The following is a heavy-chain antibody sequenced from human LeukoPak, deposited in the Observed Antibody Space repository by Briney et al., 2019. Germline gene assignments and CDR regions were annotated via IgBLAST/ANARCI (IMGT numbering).Heavy chain of an antibody. CDR3: ARQGLLNWFDP. Sequence: PSETLSLTCTVSGGSISGSSYYWGWIRQPPGKGLEWIGTIYYSGSTYYNPSLKSRVTISVDTSKNQFFLKLISVTAADTAVYYCARQGLLNWFDPWGQGTLVTVSS. V-gene: IGHV4-39*01. CDR2: IYYSGST. CDR1: GGSISGSSYY. J-gene: IGHJ5*02.